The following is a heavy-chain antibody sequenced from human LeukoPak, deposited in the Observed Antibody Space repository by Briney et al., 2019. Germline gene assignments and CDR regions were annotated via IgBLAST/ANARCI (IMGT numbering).Heavy chain of an antibody. J-gene: IGHJ4*02. D-gene: IGHD4-23*01. V-gene: IGHV3-23*01. CDR2: ISGSDSST. Sequence: GGSLRLSCAASGFTFSNYNMNWVRQAPGKGLEWVSGISGSDSSTYYADSVKGRFTISRDNSKNTLYLQMNSLRAEDTAVYYCAKGGGWLYYFDYWGQGTLVTVSS. CDR1: GFTFSNYN. CDR3: AKGGGWLYYFDY.